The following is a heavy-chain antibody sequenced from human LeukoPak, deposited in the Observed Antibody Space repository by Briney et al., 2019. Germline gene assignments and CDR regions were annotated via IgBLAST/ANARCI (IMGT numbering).Heavy chain of an antibody. V-gene: IGHV3-23*01. J-gene: IGHJ4*02. CDR1: GFTFSSYA. CDR3: AKMVDSYGTFDY. D-gene: IGHD5-18*01. CDR2: ISGSGGST. Sequence: GGSLRLSCAASGFTFSSYAMSWVRQAPGEGLEWVSAISGSGGSTNYADSVKGRFTISRDNSKNTLYLQMNSLRAEDTAVYYCAKMVDSYGTFDYWGQGTLVTVSS.